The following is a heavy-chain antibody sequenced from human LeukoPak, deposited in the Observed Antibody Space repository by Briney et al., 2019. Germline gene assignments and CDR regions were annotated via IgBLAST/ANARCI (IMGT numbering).Heavy chain of an antibody. J-gene: IGHJ3*02. CDR3: ARGPDAFDI. Sequence: PSETLSLTCTVSGYSISSGYYWGWIRPPPGKGLEWIGSIYHSGSTYYNPSLKSRVTISVDTSKNQFSLKLSSVTAADTAVYYCARGPDAFDIWGQGTMVTVSS. CDR2: IYHSGST. CDR1: GYSISSGYY. V-gene: IGHV4-38-2*02.